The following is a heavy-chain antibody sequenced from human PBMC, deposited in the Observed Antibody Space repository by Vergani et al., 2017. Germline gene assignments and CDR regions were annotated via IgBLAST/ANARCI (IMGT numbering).Heavy chain of an antibody. CDR3: ARDGADIVVVVAATLGPFDY. J-gene: IGHJ4*02. D-gene: IGHD2-15*01. CDR2: ISWNSGSI. V-gene: IGHV3-9*01. CDR1: GFTFDDYA. Sequence: EVQLVESGGGLVQPGRSLRLSCAASGFTFDDYAMHWVRQAPGKGLEWVSGISWNSGSIGYADSVKGRFTISRDNAKNSLYLQMNSLRAEDTALYYCARDGADIVVVVAATLGPFDYWGQGTLVTVSS.